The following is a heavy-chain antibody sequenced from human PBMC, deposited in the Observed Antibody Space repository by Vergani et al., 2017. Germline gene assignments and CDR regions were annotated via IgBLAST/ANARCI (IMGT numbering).Heavy chain of an antibody. CDR2: IYYSGST. D-gene: IGHD2-2*01. CDR1: GGSISSYY. CDR3: ARLGVVVVPAAPQTWWFDP. J-gene: IGHJ5*02. V-gene: IGHV4-59*01. Sequence: QVQLQESGPGLVKPSETLSLTCTVSGGSISSYYWSWIRQPPGKGLEWIGYIYYSGSTNYNPSLKSRVTISVDTSKNQFSLKLSSVTAADTAVYYCARLGVVVVPAAPQTWWFDPWGQGTLVTVSS.